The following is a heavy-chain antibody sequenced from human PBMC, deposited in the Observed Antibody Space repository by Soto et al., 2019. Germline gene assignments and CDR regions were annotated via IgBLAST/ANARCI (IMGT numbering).Heavy chain of an antibody. Sequence: GGPLRDPWAAAGVTFVAYWIRWIRQAPGKGLEWVSNISSSSSYIYYADSVKGRFTISRDNAKNSLYLQMNSLRAEDTAVYYCARDKSDDSSGYQGPEFDYWAQATLVTVPS. V-gene: IGHV3-21*01. CDR3: ARDKSDDSSGYQGPEFDY. CDR1: GVTFVAYW. CDR2: ISSSSSYI. D-gene: IGHD3-22*01. J-gene: IGHJ4*02.